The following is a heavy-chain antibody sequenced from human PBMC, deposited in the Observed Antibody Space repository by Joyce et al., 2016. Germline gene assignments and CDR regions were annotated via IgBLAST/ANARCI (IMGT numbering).Heavy chain of an antibody. CDR1: GFSFRNAW. CDR3: VTGLCIGTACHWDDAFDV. J-gene: IGHJ3*01. V-gene: IGHV3-15*01. CDR2: VKSKSQGETT. Sequence: EVQLVESGGGLVKPGGALRLSCAASGFSFRNAWVTWVGQAPGKGLAWFGRVKSKSQGETTDYAAPGKGRFTISRDDSRDTAYLQMNSLKSEDTGVYFCVTGLCIGTACHWDDAFDVWGQGTMVTVSS. D-gene: IGHD2-2*01.